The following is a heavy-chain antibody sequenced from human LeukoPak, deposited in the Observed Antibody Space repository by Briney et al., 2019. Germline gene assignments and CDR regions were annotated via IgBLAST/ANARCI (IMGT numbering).Heavy chain of an antibody. Sequence: ASVKVSCKASGYTFTSYYMHWVRQAPGQGLEWLGIINPSGGSTSYAQKFQGRVTMTRDTSTSTVYMELSSLRSEDTAVYYCAPAKLGIFILDYWGQGTLVTVSS. CDR3: APAKLGIFILDY. CDR2: INPSGGST. V-gene: IGHV1-46*03. J-gene: IGHJ4*02. D-gene: IGHD7-27*01. CDR1: GYTFTSYY.